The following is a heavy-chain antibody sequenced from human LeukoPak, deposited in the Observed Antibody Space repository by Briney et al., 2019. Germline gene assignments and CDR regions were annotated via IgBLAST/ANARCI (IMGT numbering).Heavy chain of an antibody. D-gene: IGHD3-22*01. CDR3: ARDDSSGYYKSLDY. Sequence: SETLSLTCTVSGGSISSSSYYWGWIRQPPGKGLEWIVSIYYSGSTYYNPSLKSRVTISVDTSKNQFSLKLSSVTAADTAVYYCARDDSSGYYKSLDYWGQGTLVTVSS. CDR1: GGSISSSSYY. V-gene: IGHV4-39*01. J-gene: IGHJ4*02. CDR2: IYYSGST.